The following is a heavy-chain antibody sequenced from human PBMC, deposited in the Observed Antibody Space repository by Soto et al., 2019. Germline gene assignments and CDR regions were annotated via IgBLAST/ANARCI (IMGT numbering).Heavy chain of an antibody. CDR1: GGSISSGGYS. Sequence: SETLSLTCAVSGGSISSGGYSWSWIRQPPGKGLEWIGYMYHSGSTYYNPSLKSRVTISIDRSKNQFSLKLSSVTAADTAAYYCARVPDYWGQGILVTVPQ. CDR2: MYHSGST. CDR3: ARVPDY. J-gene: IGHJ4*02. D-gene: IGHD2-2*01. V-gene: IGHV4-30-2*01.